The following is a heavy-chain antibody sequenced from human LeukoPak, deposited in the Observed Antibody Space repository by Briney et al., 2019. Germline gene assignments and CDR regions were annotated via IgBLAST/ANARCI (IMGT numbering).Heavy chain of an antibody. V-gene: IGHV3-11*01. CDR3: AKRRDYFDH. Sequence: TGGSLRLSCAASGFTFSDYYMSWIRQPPGKGLEWLSYISGTGASTYYADSVRGRFTISRDNSQSSLYLQMNSLTTEDTAVYYCAKRRDYFDHWGQGALVTVSS. CDR2: ISGTGAST. J-gene: IGHJ4*02. CDR1: GFTFSDYY.